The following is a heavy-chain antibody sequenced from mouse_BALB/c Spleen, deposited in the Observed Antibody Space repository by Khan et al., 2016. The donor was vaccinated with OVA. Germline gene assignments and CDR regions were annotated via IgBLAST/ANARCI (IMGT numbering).Heavy chain of an antibody. V-gene: IGHV1S135*01. CDR2: IDPFSGGT. CDR3: TRRGYVAWFTY. CDR1: GYSFTSYY. J-gene: IGHJ3*01. D-gene: IGHD2-2*01. Sequence: EVELVESGPELMKPGASVKISCKASGYSFTSYYIHWVIQSHGKSPEWIGYIDPFSGGTTYNQKFKGKATLTADKSSSTAYIHLSNLTSEDSAVYYCTRRGYVAWFTYWGQGTLVTVSA.